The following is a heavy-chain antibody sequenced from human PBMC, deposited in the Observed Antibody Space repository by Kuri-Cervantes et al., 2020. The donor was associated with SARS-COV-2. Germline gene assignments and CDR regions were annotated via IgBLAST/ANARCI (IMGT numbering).Heavy chain of an antibody. J-gene: IGHJ6*02. CDR3: ARASFRGIIITYHSYGMDV. V-gene: IGHV1-2*04. CDR2: INPNSGGT. D-gene: IGHD3-10*01. Sequence: ASVKVSCKASGYTFTDYCMHWVRQDPGQGLEWMGWINPNSGGTNYAQKFQGWVTMTRDTSISTAYMELSRLRSDDTAVYYCARASFRGIIITYHSYGMDVWGQGTTVTVSS. CDR1: GYTFTDYC.